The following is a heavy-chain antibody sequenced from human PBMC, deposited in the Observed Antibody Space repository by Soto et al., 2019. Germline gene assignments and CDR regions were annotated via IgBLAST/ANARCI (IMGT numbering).Heavy chain of an antibody. D-gene: IGHD2-2*01. CDR1: GGSNSSSSYY. CDR2: IYYSGST. V-gene: IGHV4-39*01. Sequence: SETLSLTCTVSGGSNSSSSYYWGWIRQPPGKGLEWIGSIYYSGSTYYNPSLKSRVTISVDTSKNQFSLKLSSVTAADTAVYYCARSTNWRYYYYGMDVWGQGTPVTVSS. CDR3: ARSTNWRYYYYGMDV. J-gene: IGHJ6*02.